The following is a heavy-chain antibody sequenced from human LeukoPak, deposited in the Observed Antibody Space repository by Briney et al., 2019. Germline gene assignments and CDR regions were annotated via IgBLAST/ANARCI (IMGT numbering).Heavy chain of an antibody. D-gene: IGHD3-10*01. CDR3: AGGERNYYGQGSDTPNWFDP. Sequence: SETLSLTFTVSGGSISSYYWSSIRQPPGKGLEWIGSIYYSGSTNYTPSIKSRVTLSVDTSKNQFSLKLRSVTAARTAVSFWAGGERNYYGQGSDTPNWFDPRGQGTLVTVSS. CDR1: GGSISSYY. V-gene: IGHV4-59*01. J-gene: IGHJ5*02. CDR2: IYYSGST.